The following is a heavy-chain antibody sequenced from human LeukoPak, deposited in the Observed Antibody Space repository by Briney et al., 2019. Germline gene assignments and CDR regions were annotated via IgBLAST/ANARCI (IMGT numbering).Heavy chain of an antibody. Sequence: QPGRSLRLSCTASGFTSGDYAMSWVREAPRKGLEWGWFITSTAYGGTTEYAASVKGRFTISRDDSNSIAYLQMDSLKTEDTAVYYCTRGLPGYSSGRYGDYFDYWGQGTLVTVSS. CDR2: ITSTAYGGTT. CDR1: GFTSGDYA. D-gene: IGHD6-19*01. CDR3: TRGLPGYSSGRYGDYFDY. V-gene: IGHV3-49*04. J-gene: IGHJ4*02.